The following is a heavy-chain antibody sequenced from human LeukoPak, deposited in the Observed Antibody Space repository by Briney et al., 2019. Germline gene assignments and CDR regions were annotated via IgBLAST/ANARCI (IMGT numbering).Heavy chain of an antibody. CDR1: GFTFSSYA. CDR3: AKSGPYCSSTSCYIDY. J-gene: IGHJ4*02. V-gene: IGHV3-23*01. D-gene: IGHD2-2*02. CDR2: ISGSGGST. Sequence: GGSLRLSCAASGFTFSSYAMSWVRQAPGKGLEWVSAISGSGGSTYYADSVKGRFTISRDNSKNTLYLQMNSLRAEDTAVYYCAKSGPYCSSTSCYIDYWGQGTLVTVSS.